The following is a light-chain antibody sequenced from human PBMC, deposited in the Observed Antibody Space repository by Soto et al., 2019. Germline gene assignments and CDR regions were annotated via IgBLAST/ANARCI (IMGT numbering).Light chain of an antibody. CDR3: QKGDYTAPLT. Sequence: DIQMTQSPSSLSASVGDTVTLSCRASQDISNYLAWYQQRPGQVPRLLIYAASTLQSGVPSRFSGSESGTDFTLTISSLQPEDVATYYCQKGDYTAPLTFGPGTKVDIK. CDR1: QDISNY. V-gene: IGKV1-27*01. J-gene: IGKJ3*01. CDR2: AAS.